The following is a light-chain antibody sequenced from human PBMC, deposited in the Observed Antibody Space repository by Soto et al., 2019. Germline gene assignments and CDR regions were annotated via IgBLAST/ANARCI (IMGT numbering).Light chain of an antibody. CDR3: QQSYSTPLGT. J-gene: IGKJ1*01. V-gene: IGKV1-5*03. CDR1: QTISSW. CDR2: KAS. Sequence: DIQMTQSPSTLSGSVGDRVTITCLASQTISSWLAWYQQKPGKAPKLLIYKASTLKSGVPSRFSGSGSGTDFTLTISSLHPEDFATCYCQQSYSTPLGTFGQGTKVDIK.